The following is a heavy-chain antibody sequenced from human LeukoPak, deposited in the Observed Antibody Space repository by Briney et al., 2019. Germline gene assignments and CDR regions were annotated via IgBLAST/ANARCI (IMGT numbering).Heavy chain of an antibody. CDR1: GGSTSSYY. CDR2: TFTIGST. CDR3: ARRGSSPWYYFDY. J-gene: IGHJ4*02. Sequence: PSETLSLTCTVSGGSTSSYYWSCFRHPPGRGREGIGYTFTIGSTNYNPSLKSRVTISVDTSKNQFSLKLSSVTAADTAVYYCARRGSSPWYYFDYWGQGTLVTVSS. D-gene: IGHD6-6*01. V-gene: IGHV4-4*09.